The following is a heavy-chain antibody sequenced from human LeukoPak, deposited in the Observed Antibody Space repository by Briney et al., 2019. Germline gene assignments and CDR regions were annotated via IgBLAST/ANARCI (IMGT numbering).Heavy chain of an antibody. CDR3: AKGQYQLLTAGYMDV. Sequence: GGSLRLSCAASGFTFSSYGMHWVRQAPGKGLEWVAFIRYDGSNKYYADSVKGRFTISRDNSKNTLYLQMNSLRAEDTAVYYCAKGQYQLLTAGYMDVWSKGTTVTVSS. D-gene: IGHD2-2*01. V-gene: IGHV3-30*02. CDR2: IRYDGSNK. J-gene: IGHJ6*03. CDR1: GFTFSSYG.